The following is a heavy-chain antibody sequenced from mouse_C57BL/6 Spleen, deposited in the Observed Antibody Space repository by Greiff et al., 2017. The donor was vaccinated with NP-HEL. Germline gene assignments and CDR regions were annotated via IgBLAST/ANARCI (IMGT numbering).Heavy chain of an antibody. J-gene: IGHJ4*01. CDR1: GYTFTDYY. V-gene: IGHV1-26*01. Sequence: VQLQQSGPELVKPGASVKISCKASGYTFTDYYMNWVKQSHGKSLEWIGDINPNNGGTSYNQKFKGKATLTVDKSSSTAYMELRSLTSEDSAVYYCARVDSNAMDYWGQGTSVTVSS. D-gene: IGHD2-4*01. CDR2: INPNNGGT. CDR3: ARVDSNAMDY.